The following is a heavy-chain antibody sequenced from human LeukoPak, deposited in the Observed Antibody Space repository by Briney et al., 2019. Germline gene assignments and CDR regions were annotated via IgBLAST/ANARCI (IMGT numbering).Heavy chain of an antibody. J-gene: IGHJ6*03. CDR1: GFTFSSYA. V-gene: IGHV3-30*04. D-gene: IGHD3-22*01. Sequence: GGSLRLSCAASGFTFSSYAMHWVRQAPGKGLEWVAVISYDGSNKYYADSVKGRFTISRDNSKNTLFLQMNSLRAEDTAVYYCAGYYDSSSYYIGYYYYYMDVWGKGTTVTVSS. CDR2: ISYDGSNK. CDR3: AGYYDSSSYYIGYYYYYMDV.